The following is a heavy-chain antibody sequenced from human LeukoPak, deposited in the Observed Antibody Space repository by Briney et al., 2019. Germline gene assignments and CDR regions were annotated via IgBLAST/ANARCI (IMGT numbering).Heavy chain of an antibody. J-gene: IGHJ4*02. D-gene: IGHD3-9*01. CDR1: GFTFSSHS. CDR3: ARGDYDILTGIFDY. Sequence: GGSLRLSCAASGFTFSSHSMNWVRQAPGKGLEWVSSISTGSSYIYYADSLKGRFTISRDNAKNSLYLQMNSLRAEDTAVYYCARGDYDILTGIFDYWGQGTLVTVSS. CDR2: ISTGSSYI. V-gene: IGHV3-21*01.